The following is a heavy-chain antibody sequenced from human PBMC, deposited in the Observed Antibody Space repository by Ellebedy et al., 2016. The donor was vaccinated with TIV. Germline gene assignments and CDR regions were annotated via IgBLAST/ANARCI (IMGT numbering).Heavy chain of an antibody. J-gene: IGHJ5*02. D-gene: IGHD2-15*01. CDR2: TFYRSKWYN. CDR3: AKVDCSGGSCYLNWLDP. CDR1: GDSVSSKSAA. V-gene: IGHV6-1*01. Sequence: SETLSLXXALSGDSVSSKSAAWNWIRQSPSRGLEWLGRTFYRSKWYNDYAVSVKSRITINPDTSKNQFSLHLNSVTPEDTAVYYCAKVDCSGGSCYLNWLDPWGQGTLVTVSS.